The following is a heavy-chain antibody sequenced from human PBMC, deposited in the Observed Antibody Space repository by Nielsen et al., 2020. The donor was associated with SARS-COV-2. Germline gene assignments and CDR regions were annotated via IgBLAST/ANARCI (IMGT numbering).Heavy chain of an antibody. Sequence: SVKVSCKASGGTFSNYAISWARQAPGQGLEWMGGIIPLLNTTNYAQKFQDRVTITADESTSTAYMDLSSLRSEDAAVYFCATVRLGELFRFDYWGQGTQVTVSS. J-gene: IGHJ4*02. CDR3: ATVRLGELFRFDY. CDR1: GGTFSNYA. CDR2: IIPLLNTT. V-gene: IGHV1-69*13. D-gene: IGHD3-16*01.